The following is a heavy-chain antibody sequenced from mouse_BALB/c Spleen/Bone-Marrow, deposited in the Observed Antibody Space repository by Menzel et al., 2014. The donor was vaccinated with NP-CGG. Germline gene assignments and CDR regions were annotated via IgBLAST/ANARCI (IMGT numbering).Heavy chain of an antibody. CDR3: ARGGYGYLFAY. CDR2: ILPGSGST. D-gene: IGHD2-2*01. CDR1: GYTFNSYW. V-gene: IGHV1-9*01. Sequence: QVQLKESGAELMKPGASVKISCKATGYTFNSYWIEWVKQRPGHGLEWIGEILPGSGSTNYNEKFKGKATFTTDTSSYTAYMQLSSLTSEDSAVYYCARGGYGYLFAYWGQGTLVTVSA. J-gene: IGHJ3*01.